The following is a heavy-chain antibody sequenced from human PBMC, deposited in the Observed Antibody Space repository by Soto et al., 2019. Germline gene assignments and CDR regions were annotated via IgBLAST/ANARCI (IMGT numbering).Heavy chain of an antibody. CDR2: IYYSGST. CDR1: GGSISSGDYY. Sequence: PSETLSLTCTVSGGSISSGDYYWSWIRQPPGKGLEWIGYIYYSGSTYYNPSLKSRVTISVDTSKNQFSLKLSSVTAADTAVYYCARDSVNTIFGVVIGDYWGQGTPVTVSS. V-gene: IGHV4-30-4*01. D-gene: IGHD3-3*01. J-gene: IGHJ4*02. CDR3: ARDSVNTIFGVVIGDY.